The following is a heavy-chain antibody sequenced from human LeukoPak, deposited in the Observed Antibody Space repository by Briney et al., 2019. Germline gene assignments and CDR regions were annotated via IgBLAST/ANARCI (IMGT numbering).Heavy chain of an antibody. CDR2: FSASKNNR. CDR3: AKVQPLWFGELSASNWFDP. J-gene: IGHJ5*02. CDR1: GFTFSSTS. D-gene: IGHD3-10*01. V-gene: IGHV3-23*01. Sequence: GGSLRLSCAASGFTFSSTSMSWVRQAPGKGLEWVSSFSASKNNRHYVDSVKGRFIISRDNSKNTLFLQMNNLGAEDTAVYYCAKVQPLWFGELSASNWFDPWGQGTLVTVSS.